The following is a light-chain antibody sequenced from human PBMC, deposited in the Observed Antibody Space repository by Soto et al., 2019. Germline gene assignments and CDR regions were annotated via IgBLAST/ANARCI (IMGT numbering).Light chain of an antibody. J-gene: IGLJ2*01. CDR3: QTWGTAVI. CDR1: SGHSSYA. CDR2: VNSDGSH. V-gene: IGLV4-69*01. Sequence: QSVLTQSPSASASLGASVKLTCTLTSGHSSYAIAWHQQQPEKGPRYLMKVNSDGSHTKGDGIPDRFSGSRSGAERYLTISSLQSEDEADYYCQTWGTAVIFGGGTQLTVL.